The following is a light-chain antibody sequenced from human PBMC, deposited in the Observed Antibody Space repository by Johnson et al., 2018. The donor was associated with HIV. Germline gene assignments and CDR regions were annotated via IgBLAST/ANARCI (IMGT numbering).Light chain of an antibody. CDR2: END. J-gene: IGLJ1*01. CDR3: ATWDNSLSSGGA. V-gene: IGLV1-51*02. Sequence: QSVLTQPPSVSAAPGQKVTISCSGSSSNIGNNYVSWYRHLPGTAPKLLIYENDKRPSGIPDRFSGSKSGTSATLGITGLQTGDEADYYCATWDNSLSSGGAFGTGTKVTVL. CDR1: SSNIGNNY.